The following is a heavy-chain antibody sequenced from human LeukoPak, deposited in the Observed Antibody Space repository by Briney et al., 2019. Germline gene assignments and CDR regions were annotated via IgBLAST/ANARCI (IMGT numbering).Heavy chain of an antibody. D-gene: IGHD2-21*01. CDR2: IKRKTDGETT. V-gene: IGHV3-15*07. J-gene: IGHJ4*02. CDR1: GFTFSNAY. CDR3: ITPLPYSAQ. Sequence: GGSLRLSCAASGFTFSNAYMNWVRQAPGKGLEWVGRIKRKTDGETTEYAAPVKGRFSISRDDSKNMLYLQMNSLKTEDTAVYYCITPLPYSAQGGQGTLVTVSS.